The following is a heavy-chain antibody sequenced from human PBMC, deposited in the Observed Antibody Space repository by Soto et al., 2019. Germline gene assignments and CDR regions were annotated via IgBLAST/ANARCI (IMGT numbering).Heavy chain of an antibody. V-gene: IGHV3-30*18. D-gene: IGHD3-3*01. CDR2: ISYDGSNK. J-gene: IGHJ4*02. CDR1: GFTFSSYG. Sequence: GGSLRLSCAASGFTFSSYGMHWVRQAPGKGLEWVAVISYDGSNKYYADSVKGRFTISRDNSKNTLYLQMNSLRAEDTAVYYCAKDTIFGVVIMAGLFEGMDYWGQGTLVTVS. CDR3: AKDTIFGVVIMAGLFEGMDY.